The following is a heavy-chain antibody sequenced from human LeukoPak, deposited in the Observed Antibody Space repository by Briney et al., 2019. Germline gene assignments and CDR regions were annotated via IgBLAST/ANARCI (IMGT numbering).Heavy chain of an antibody. D-gene: IGHD4-23*01. V-gene: IGHV4-39*01. J-gene: IGHJ4*02. CDR2: IYYSGNT. CDR1: GGSISSSSYY. CDR3: ANSANYGGNSGYFDY. Sequence: SETLSLTCTVSGGSISSSSYYWGWIRQPPGKGLEWIGSIYYSGNTYYNPSLKSRVTISIDTSKNQFSLKLSSVTAADTAVYYCANSANYGGNSGYFDYWGQGILVTVSS.